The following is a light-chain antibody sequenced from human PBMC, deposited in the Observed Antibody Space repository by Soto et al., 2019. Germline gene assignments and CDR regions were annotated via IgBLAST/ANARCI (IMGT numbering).Light chain of an antibody. J-gene: IGLJ1*01. CDR3: RSYTGSSTFV. V-gene: IGLV2-14*01. CDR2: DVN. CDR1: SSDVGGYNY. Sequence: QSVLTQPASVSGSPGQSITISCTGTSSDVGGYNYVSWYQQLPGKAPKLMIYDVNNRPSGVSNRFSGSRSGNTASLTISGLQPEDEADYYCRSYTGSSTFVFGTGTKVTVL.